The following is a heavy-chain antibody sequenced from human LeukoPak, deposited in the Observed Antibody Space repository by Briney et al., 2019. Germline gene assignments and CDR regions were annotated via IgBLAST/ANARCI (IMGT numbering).Heavy chain of an antibody. CDR2: ISSSSSYI. J-gene: IGHJ4*02. Sequence: KPGGSLRLSCAASGFTFSTHSMNWVRQAPGKGLEWVSSISSSSSYICYADSVKGRFTISRDNAKNSLYLQMNSLRAEDTAVYYCARGVGLTGYSDYWGQGTLVTVSS. D-gene: IGHD3-9*01. CDR3: ARGVGLTGYSDY. V-gene: IGHV3-21*01. CDR1: GFTFSTHS.